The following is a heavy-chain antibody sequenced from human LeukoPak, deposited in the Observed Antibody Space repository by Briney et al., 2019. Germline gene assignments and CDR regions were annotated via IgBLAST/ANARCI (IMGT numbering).Heavy chain of an antibody. CDR1: GGSISSSSYY. D-gene: IGHD6-19*01. Sequence: SETLSLTCTVSGGSISSSSYYWGWIRQPPGKGLEWIGSIYYSGSTYYNPSLKSRVTISVDTSKNQFSLKLSSVTAADTAVYYCASPVVHSSGREGPLLDYWGQGTLVTVSS. J-gene: IGHJ4*02. CDR3: ASPVVHSSGREGPLLDY. CDR2: IYYSGST. V-gene: IGHV4-39*07.